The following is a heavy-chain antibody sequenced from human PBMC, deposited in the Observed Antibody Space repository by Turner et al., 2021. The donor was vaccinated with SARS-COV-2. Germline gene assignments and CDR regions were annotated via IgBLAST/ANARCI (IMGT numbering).Heavy chain of an antibody. CDR3: AKQRDGYNSPFDY. D-gene: IGHD1-1*01. V-gene: IGHV3-30*18. J-gene: IGHJ4*02. Sequence: QVQLVESGGGVVQPGRSLTLSCAASGFTFSTYGMPWVRQAPGKGLEWVAVISYDGTNKYYLDSVRGRFTISRDNSKNTLYLQMNSLRADDTAVFYCAKQRDGYNSPFDYWGQGALVSVSS. CDR2: ISYDGTNK. CDR1: GFTFSTYG.